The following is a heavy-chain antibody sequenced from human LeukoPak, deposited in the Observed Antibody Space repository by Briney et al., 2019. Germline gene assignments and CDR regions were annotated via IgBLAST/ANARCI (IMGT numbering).Heavy chain of an antibody. CDR1: GFTISGYG. CDR3: ARDPPRGYNAFDI. CDR2: IWYDGSNK. Sequence: GGSLRLSCAASGFTISGYGMHWVRQAPGKGLEWVAVIWYDGSNKYYADSVKGRFTISRDNSKNTLYLQMNSLRAEDTAVYYCARDPPRGYNAFDIWGQGTMVTVSS. D-gene: IGHD5-24*01. J-gene: IGHJ3*02. V-gene: IGHV3-33*01.